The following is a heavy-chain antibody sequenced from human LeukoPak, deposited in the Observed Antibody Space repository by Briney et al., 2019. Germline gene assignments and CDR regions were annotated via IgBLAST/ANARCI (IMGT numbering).Heavy chain of an antibody. CDR1: GGTLGSYA. V-gene: IGHV1-69*13. CDR2: IIPIFGTA. Sequence: SVKVSCKASGGTLGSYAISWVRQAPGQGLEWMGGIIPIFGTANYAQKFQGRVTITADESTSTAYMELSSLRSEDTAVYYCARAHDYGDYRRFDPWGQGTLVTVSS. D-gene: IGHD4-17*01. CDR3: ARAHDYGDYRRFDP. J-gene: IGHJ5*02.